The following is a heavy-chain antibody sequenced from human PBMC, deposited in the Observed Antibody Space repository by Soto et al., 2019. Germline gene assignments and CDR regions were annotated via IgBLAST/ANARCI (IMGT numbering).Heavy chain of an antibody. CDR2: IWYDGSNK. V-gene: IGHV3-30*02. Sequence: PGGSLRLACAASRFTFSSYGMHWVRQAPGKGLEWVAVIWYDGSNKYYADSVKGRFTISRDNSKNTLYLQMNSLRTEDTAIYYCAKETIQVGGPNYFDYWGQGALVTVSS. CDR3: AKETIQVGGPNYFDY. CDR1: RFTFSSYG. D-gene: IGHD1-1*01. J-gene: IGHJ4*02.